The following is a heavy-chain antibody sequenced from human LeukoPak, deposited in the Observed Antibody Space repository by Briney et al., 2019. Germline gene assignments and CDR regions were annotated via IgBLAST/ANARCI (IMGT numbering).Heavy chain of an antibody. Sequence: ASVKVSCKASGYTFTGYYMHWVRQAPGQGLEWMGWINPNSGGTNYAQKFQCRVTMTRDTSISTAYMELSRLRSDDTAVYYCARDPRRDGYKQAAFDIWGQGTMVTVSS. J-gene: IGHJ3*02. CDR3: ARDPRRDGYKQAAFDI. CDR1: GYTFTGYY. D-gene: IGHD5-24*01. CDR2: INPNSGGT. V-gene: IGHV1-2*02.